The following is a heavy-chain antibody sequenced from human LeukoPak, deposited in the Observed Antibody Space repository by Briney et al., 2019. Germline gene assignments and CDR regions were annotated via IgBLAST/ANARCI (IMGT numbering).Heavy chain of an antibody. CDR1: GGSISSLY. CDR2: IYYSGST. D-gene: IGHD3-10*01. CDR3: ASYYMVRGVTDVNWFDP. Sequence: PSETLSLTCSVSGGSISSLYWGWIRQPPGKGLEWIGSIYYSGSTYYNPSLKSRVTISVDTSKNQFSLKLSSVTAADTAVYYCASYYMVRGVTDVNWFDPWGQGTLVTVSS. V-gene: IGHV4-39*01. J-gene: IGHJ5*02.